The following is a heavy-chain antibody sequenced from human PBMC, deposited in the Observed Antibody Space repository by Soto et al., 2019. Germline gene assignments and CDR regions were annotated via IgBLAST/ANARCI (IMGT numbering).Heavy chain of an antibody. CDR2: IYHSVST. V-gene: IGHV4-38-2*02. D-gene: IGHD3-3*01. CDR3: ARDSYDHSDT. CDR1: GYSISSGYH. Sequence: SSETLSLTCAVSGYSISSGYHWGWIRQPPGKGLEWIGSIYHSVSTYYNPSLKSRVTISVDTSKNQFSLKLSSVTAADTAVYYCARDSYDHSDTWVQGT. J-gene: IGHJ5*02.